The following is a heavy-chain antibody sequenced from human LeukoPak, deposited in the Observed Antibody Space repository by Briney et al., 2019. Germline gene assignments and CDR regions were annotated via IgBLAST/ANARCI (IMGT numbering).Heavy chain of an antibody. Sequence: GGSLRLSCAASGFTFSSYAMSWVRQAPGKGLEWVSAISSSGGSTYYADSVKGRFTISRDNTKNSLYLQMSSLRAEDTAVYYCATDRGWRTSGYYLYYFEYWGQGTLVTFSS. D-gene: IGHD3-3*01. CDR1: GFTFSSYA. V-gene: IGHV3-23*01. CDR3: ATDRGWRTSGYYLYYFEY. J-gene: IGHJ4*02. CDR2: ISSSGGST.